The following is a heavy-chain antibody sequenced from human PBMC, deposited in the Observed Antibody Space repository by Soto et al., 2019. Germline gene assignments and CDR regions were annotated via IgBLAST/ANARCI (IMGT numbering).Heavy chain of an antibody. V-gene: IGHV5-10-1*01. CDR3: ARIGCGTDCSPDS. Sequence: PGESLKISCKGSGFSFSDFWIAWVRQMPGKGLEWMGRIDPSDSKTNYKPSFQGHVTFSVDKSMDTAYLQWSSLEASDTAIYYCARIGCGTDCSPDSWGQGTLVTVSS. CDR1: GFSFSDFW. D-gene: IGHD2-21*02. J-gene: IGHJ4*02. CDR2: IDPSDSKT.